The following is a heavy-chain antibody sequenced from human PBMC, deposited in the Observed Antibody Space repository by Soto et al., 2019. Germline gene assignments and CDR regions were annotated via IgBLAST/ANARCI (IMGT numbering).Heavy chain of an antibody. V-gene: IGHV3-30-3*01. CDR1: GFTFSSYA. CDR2: ISYDGSNK. Sequence: GGSLRLSCAASGFTFSSYAMHWVRQAPGKGLEWVAVISYDGSNKYYADSVKGRFTISRDNSKNTLYLQMNSLRAEDTAVYYCARDPYSYGKYYFDYWGQGTQVTVSS. CDR3: ARDPYSYGKYYFDY. D-gene: IGHD5-18*01. J-gene: IGHJ4*02.